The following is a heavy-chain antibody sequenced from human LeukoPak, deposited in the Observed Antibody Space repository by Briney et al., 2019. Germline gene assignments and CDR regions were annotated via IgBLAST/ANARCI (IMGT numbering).Heavy chain of an antibody. D-gene: IGHD4/OR15-4a*01. CDR1: GVTFCTYG. CDR2: IRFDGGDK. J-gene: IGHJ6*03. CDR3: AKVLPLTFYYMDV. V-gene: IGHV3-30*02. Sequence: PGGSLRLSCVASGVTFCTYGLHWVRQAPGKGLEWVAFIRFDGGDKSYADSVKGRFTISRDNSKNTLYLQMNSLRVEDTAIYYCAKVLPLTFYYMDVWGKGTTVTVSS.